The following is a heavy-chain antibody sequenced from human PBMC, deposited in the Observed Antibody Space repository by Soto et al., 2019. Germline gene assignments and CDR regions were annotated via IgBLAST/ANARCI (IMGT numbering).Heavy chain of an antibody. Sequence: SETLSLTCAVYGGSFSGYYWSWIRQPPGKGLEWIGEINHSGSTNYNPSLKSRVTISVDTSKNQFSLKLSSVTAADTAVYYCARGMYYYDSSGYRFWGQGTRVTVSS. D-gene: IGHD3-22*01. V-gene: IGHV4-34*01. CDR2: INHSGST. CDR1: GGSFSGYY. CDR3: ARGMYYYDSSGYRF. J-gene: IGHJ4*02.